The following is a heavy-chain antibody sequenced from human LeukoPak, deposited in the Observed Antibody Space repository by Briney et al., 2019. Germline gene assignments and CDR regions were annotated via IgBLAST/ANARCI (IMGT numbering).Heavy chain of an antibody. V-gene: IGHV4-34*01. Sequence: SETLSLTCAVYGGSFSGYYWSWIRQPPGKGLEWIGEINHSGSTNYNPSLKSRVTIPVDTSKNQFSLKLSSVTAADTAVYYCARGGGVIVSYYYYYMDVWGKGTTVTVSS. CDR3: ARGGGVIVSYYYYYMDV. CDR1: GGSFSGYY. J-gene: IGHJ6*03. CDR2: INHSGST. D-gene: IGHD3-16*02.